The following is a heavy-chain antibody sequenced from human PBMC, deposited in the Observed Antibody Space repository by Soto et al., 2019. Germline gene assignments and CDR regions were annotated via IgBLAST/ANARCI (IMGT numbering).Heavy chain of an antibody. CDR3: ARRFYGSGSGGDETKYKWFDP. CDR2: MNPNSGNT. V-gene: IGHV1-8*01. D-gene: IGHD3-10*01. J-gene: IGHJ5*02. Sequence: GASVKGSCKASGYTFTSDDINWVRQATGQGLEWMGWMNPNSGNTGYAQKFQGRVTMTRNTSISTAYMELSSLRSEDTAVYYCARRFYGSGSGGDETKYKWFDPWGQGTLVTVSS. CDR1: GYTFTSDD.